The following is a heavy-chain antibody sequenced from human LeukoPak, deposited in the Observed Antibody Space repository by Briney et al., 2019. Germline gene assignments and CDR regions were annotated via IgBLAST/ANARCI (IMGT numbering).Heavy chain of an antibody. CDR1: GFTFSSYE. D-gene: IGHD4-17*01. CDR2: ISSSGSTI. V-gene: IGHV3-48*03. Sequence: PGGSLRLSCAASGFTFSSYEMNWVRQAPGQGLEWVSYISSSGSTIYYADSVKGRFTITKDNAKNSLYLQMNSLRAEDTAVYYCARDMTTVTHFLYYYGMDVWGQGTTVTVSS. J-gene: IGHJ6*02. CDR3: ARDMTTVTHFLYYYGMDV.